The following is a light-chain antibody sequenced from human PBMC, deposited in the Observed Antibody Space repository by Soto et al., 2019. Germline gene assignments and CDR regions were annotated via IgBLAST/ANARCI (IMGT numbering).Light chain of an antibody. CDR1: QSVSSNY. CDR3: QQYGSSPFT. CDR2: GAS. V-gene: IGKV3-20*01. Sequence: EIVLTQSPGTLSLSPGERATLSCRASQSVSSNYLTSYQQKPGQAPRLLIYGASSRATGIPDRFSGSGSGTDFTLTISRLEPEDFPVYYCQQYGSSPFTFGPGTKVDIK. J-gene: IGKJ3*01.